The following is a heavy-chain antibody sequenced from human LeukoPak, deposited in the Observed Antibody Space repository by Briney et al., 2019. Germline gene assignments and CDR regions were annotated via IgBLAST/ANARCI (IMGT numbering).Heavy chain of an antibody. D-gene: IGHD3-10*01. J-gene: IGHJ5*02. CDR2: IYTSGST. V-gene: IGHV4-61*02. Sequence: PSQTLSLTCTVSGGSISSGSYYWSWIRQPAGKGLEWIGRIYTSGSTNYNPSLKSRVTISVDTSKNQFSLKLSSVTAADTAVYYCARSPMVRGVIDWFDPWGQGTLVTVSS. CDR1: GGSISSGSYY. CDR3: ARSPMVRGVIDWFDP.